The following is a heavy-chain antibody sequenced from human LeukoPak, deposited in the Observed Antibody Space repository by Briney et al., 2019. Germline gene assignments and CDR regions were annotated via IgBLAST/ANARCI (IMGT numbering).Heavy chain of an antibody. CDR1: GYTFSSYA. J-gene: IGHJ5*02. V-gene: IGHV1-3*01. Sequence: ASVKVSCKASGYTFSSYAIHWVRRAPGQRLEWMGWINAGNGKTKYSQKFQGRVTIIRDTSASTVYMELSSLRSEDTAVYYCARSYYDILTGSVRNWFDPWGQGTLVTVSS. D-gene: IGHD3-9*01. CDR2: INAGNGKT. CDR3: ARSYYDILTGSVRNWFDP.